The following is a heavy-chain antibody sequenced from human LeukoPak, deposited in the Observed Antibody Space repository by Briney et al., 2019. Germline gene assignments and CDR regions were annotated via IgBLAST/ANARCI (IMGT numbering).Heavy chain of an antibody. Sequence: SETLSLTCTVSGGSISSSSYYWVWIRQPPGKGLEWIGSIYYGGSTYYNPSLKSRGTMSVKTSKNQFSLKLSVVTAADTAIYYCARVTGYMIEDYFDYRGHRALVTAAS. J-gene: IGHJ4*01. D-gene: IGHD3-22*01. CDR3: ARVTGYMIEDYFDY. CDR2: IYYGGST. CDR1: GGSISSSSYY. V-gene: IGHV4-39*07.